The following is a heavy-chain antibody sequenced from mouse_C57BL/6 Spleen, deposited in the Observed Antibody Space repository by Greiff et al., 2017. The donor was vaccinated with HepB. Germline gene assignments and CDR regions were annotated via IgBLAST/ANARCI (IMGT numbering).Heavy chain of an antibody. CDR3: ARSSYYGSSYPSYWYFDV. V-gene: IGHV1-18*01. Sequence: EVQLQESGPELVKPGASVKIPCKASGYTFTDYNMDWVKQSHGKSLEWIGDINPNNGGTIYNQKFKGKATLTVDKSSSTAYMELRSLTSEDTAVYYCARSSYYGSSYPSYWYFDVWGTGTTVTVSS. J-gene: IGHJ1*03. CDR1: GYTFTDYN. CDR2: INPNNGGT. D-gene: IGHD1-1*01.